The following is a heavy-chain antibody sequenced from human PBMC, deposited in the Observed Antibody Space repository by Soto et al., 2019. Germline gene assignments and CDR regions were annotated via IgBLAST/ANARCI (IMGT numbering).Heavy chain of an antibody. CDR1: GFTFSSYS. CDR2: ISSSSSYI. V-gene: IGHV3-21*01. Sequence: EVQLVESGGGLVKPGGSLRLSCAASGFTFSSYSMNWVRQAPGKGLEWVSSISSSSSYIYYADSVKGRFTISRDNAKNSLYLQMNSLRAEDTAVYYCARVRGYSSSSPPYFDYWGQGTLVTVSS. J-gene: IGHJ4*02. CDR3: ARVRGYSSSSPPYFDY. D-gene: IGHD6-6*01.